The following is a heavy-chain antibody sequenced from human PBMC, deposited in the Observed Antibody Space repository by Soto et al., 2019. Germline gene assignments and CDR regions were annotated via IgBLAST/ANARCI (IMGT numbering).Heavy chain of an antibody. J-gene: IGHJ3*01. D-gene: IGHD3-22*01. CDR2: IMPGSSHI. Sequence: HPGGSLRLSCAASGFTFSIYSMNWVRQAPGKGLEWVSYIMPGSSHIFYADSVKGRFTISRDNAKNSLYLQMNSLRAEDTAVYYCARDQLYYNDISGRPLNAFDVWGQGKMVTVSS. CDR3: ARDQLYYNDISGRPLNAFDV. CDR1: GFTFSIYS. V-gene: IGHV3-48*01.